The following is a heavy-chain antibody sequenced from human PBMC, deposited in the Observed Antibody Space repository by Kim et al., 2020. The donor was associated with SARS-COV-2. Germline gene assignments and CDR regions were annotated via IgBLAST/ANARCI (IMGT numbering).Heavy chain of an antibody. Sequence: NYAQKFQGRVTMTRDTSISTAYMELSRLRSDDTAVYYCARGHPNYYGMDVWGQGTTVTVSS. V-gene: IGHV1-2*02. CDR3: ARGHPNYYGMDV. J-gene: IGHJ6*02.